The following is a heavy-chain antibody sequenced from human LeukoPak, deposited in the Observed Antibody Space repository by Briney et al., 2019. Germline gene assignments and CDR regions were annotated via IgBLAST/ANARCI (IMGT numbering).Heavy chain of an antibody. D-gene: IGHD2-2*02. CDR1: GYTFADYF. CDR3: AGIHNTLDY. Sequence: ASVKVSCEASGYTFADYFMHWVRQAPGQGLEWMGWINPNTGGTNYAQNFQGRVTMTRDMSTSTVYMELSSLRSEDTAVYYCAGIHNTLDYWGQGTLVTVSS. V-gene: IGHV1-2*02. J-gene: IGHJ4*02. CDR2: INPNTGGT.